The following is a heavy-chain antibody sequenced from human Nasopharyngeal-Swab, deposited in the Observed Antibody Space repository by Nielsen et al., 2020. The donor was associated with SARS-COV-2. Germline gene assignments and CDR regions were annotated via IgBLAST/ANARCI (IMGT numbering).Heavy chain of an antibody. D-gene: IGHD3-10*01. CDR2: ISGSGGST. CDR1: GFTFSSYA. CDR3: AKAPRYYFGSGSFYFEY. J-gene: IGHJ4*02. Sequence: GGSLRPSCAASGFTFSSYAMTWVRQAPGKGLEWVSAISGSGGSTYYADSVKGRFTISRDNSKNTLYLQMNSLRAEDTAVYYCAKAPRYYFGSGSFYFEYWGQGTLVTVSA. V-gene: IGHV3-23*01.